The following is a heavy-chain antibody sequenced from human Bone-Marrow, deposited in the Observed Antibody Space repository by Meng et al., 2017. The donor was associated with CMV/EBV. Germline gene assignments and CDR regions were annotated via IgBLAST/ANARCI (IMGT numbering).Heavy chain of an antibody. V-gene: IGHV3-30*02. Sequence: GESLKISCAASGFTFSSYSMNWVRQAPGKGLEWVANIKQDGSNKYYADSVKGRFTISRDNSKNTLYLQMNSLRAEDTAVYYCAKGDPIAAAGTDWGQGTLVTVSS. D-gene: IGHD6-13*01. J-gene: IGHJ4*02. CDR3: AKGDPIAAAGTD. CDR1: GFTFSSYS. CDR2: IKQDGSNK.